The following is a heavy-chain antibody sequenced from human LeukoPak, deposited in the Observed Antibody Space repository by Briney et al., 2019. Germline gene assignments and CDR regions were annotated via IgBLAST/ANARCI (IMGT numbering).Heavy chain of an antibody. CDR1: GFPFSSYA. D-gene: IGHD5-24*01. CDR2: IYNSVST. CDR3: AGRIGDNGGDAY. V-gene: IGHV4-59*01. J-gene: IGHJ4*02. Sequence: GPLRLSCSASGFPFSSYAMHWIRQPPGKGLECMGYIYNSVSTNYNPSPGKRGTISVGTYKNQFSLKLSSVTGADTAVYYCAGRIGDNGGDAYWGQGTLVPVSS.